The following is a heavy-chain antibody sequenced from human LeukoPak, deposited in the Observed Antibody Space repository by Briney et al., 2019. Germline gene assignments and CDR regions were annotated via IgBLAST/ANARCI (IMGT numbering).Heavy chain of an antibody. CDR1: GFSFSSYR. J-gene: IGHJ4*02. V-gene: IGHV3-21*01. Sequence: GGSLRLSCAASGFSFSSYRMNWVRQAPGKGLEWVSSVSNSGDYIHYADSVKGRFTISRDNSKNTLYLQMSSLRTEDTAVYYCAKESPECSGGACYPYWGQGTLVTVSS. CDR2: VSNSGDYI. D-gene: IGHD2-15*01. CDR3: AKESPECSGGACYPY.